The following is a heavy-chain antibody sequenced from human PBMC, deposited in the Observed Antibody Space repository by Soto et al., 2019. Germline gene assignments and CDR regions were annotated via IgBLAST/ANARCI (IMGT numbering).Heavy chain of an antibody. CDR2: ISGSGGST. Sequence: GSLRLSCAASGVTFSSYAMSWVRQAPGKGLEWVSAISGSGGSTYYADSVKGRFTISRDNSKNTLYLQMNSLRAEDTAVYYCAKSSVTTPGYYYYMDVWGKGTTVTVSS. CDR3: AKSSVTTPGYYYYMDV. CDR1: GVTFSSYA. D-gene: IGHD4-4*01. V-gene: IGHV3-23*01. J-gene: IGHJ6*03.